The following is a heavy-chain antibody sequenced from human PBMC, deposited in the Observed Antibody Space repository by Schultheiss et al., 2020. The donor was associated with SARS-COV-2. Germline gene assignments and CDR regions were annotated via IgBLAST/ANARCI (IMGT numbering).Heavy chain of an antibody. J-gene: IGHJ4*02. Sequence: GGSLRLSCAASGFTFSSYAMSWVRQAPGKGLEWVSVIYSGGSTYYADSVKGRFTISRDNSKNTLYLQMNSLRAEDTAVYYCAKRGPVAGPVDYWGQGTLVTVSS. CDR1: GFTFSSYA. V-gene: IGHV3-23*03. D-gene: IGHD6-19*01. CDR2: IYSGGST. CDR3: AKRGPVAGPVDY.